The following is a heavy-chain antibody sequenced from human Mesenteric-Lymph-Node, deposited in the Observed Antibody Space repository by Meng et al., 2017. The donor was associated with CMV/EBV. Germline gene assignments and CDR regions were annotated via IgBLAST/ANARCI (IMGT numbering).Heavy chain of an antibody. D-gene: IGHD3-9*01. Sequence: QGHFHQGGAGLLKPWETLSVTWAVYGGSFSGYYWNWIRQSPEKGLEWIGEINHSGSTTYNPSFTSRIIISVDTSTNQISLNMSSVTAADTAVYYCARGSSYDILTGYFDYWGQGALVTVSS. V-gene: IGHV4-34*01. CDR2: INHSGST. J-gene: IGHJ4*02. CDR1: GGSFSGYY. CDR3: ARGSSYDILTGYFDY.